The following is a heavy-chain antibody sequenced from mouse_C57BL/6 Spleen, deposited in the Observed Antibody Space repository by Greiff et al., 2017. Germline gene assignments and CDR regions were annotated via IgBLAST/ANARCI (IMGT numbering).Heavy chain of an antibody. CDR1: GFTFSDYG. D-gene: IGHD2-4*01. CDR3: ARAEDYDQENYFDY. CDR2: ISSGSSTI. V-gene: IGHV5-17*01. J-gene: IGHJ2*01. Sequence: EVKLMESGGGLVKPGGSLKLSCAASGFTFSDYGMHWVRQAPEKGLGWVAYISSGSSTIYYADTVKGRFTISRDNAKNTLFLQMTSLRSEDTAMYYCARAEDYDQENYFDYWGQGTTLTVSS.